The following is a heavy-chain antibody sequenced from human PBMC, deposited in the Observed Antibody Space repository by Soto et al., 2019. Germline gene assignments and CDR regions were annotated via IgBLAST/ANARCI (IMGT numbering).Heavy chain of an antibody. CDR3: ARDEGLRYFDWSHYYYYYGMDV. J-gene: IGHJ6*02. D-gene: IGHD3-9*01. Sequence: GGSLRLSCAASGFTFSSYSMNWVRQAPGKGLEWVSSISSSSSYIYYADSVKGRFTISRDNAKDSLYLQMNSLRAEDTAVYYXARDEGLRYFDWSHYYYYYGMDVWGQGTTVTV. CDR1: GFTFSSYS. CDR2: ISSSSSYI. V-gene: IGHV3-21*01.